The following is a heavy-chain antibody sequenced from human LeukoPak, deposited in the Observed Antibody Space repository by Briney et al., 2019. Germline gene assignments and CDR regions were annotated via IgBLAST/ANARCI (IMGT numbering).Heavy chain of an antibody. CDR2: INAVNGNT. CDR3: ARGSRLGGLYYFDY. J-gene: IGHJ4*02. Sequence: ASVKVSCKASGYTFINYAINWGRQAPGQRPEWMGWINAVNGNTKYSQKFQGRVTMTRNTSISTAYMELSSLRSEDTAVYYCARGSRLGGLYYFDYWGQGTLVTVSS. V-gene: IGHV1-3*01. D-gene: IGHD3-10*01. CDR1: GYTFINYA.